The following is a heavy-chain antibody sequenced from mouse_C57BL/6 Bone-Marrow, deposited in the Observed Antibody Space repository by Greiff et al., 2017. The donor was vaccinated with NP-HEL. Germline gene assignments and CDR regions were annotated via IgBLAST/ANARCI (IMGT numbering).Heavy chain of an antibody. V-gene: IGHV1-62-2*01. CDR3: ARHGAYYSNLYAMDY. J-gene: IGHJ4*01. Sequence: QVQLQQSGAELVKPGASVKLSCKASGYTFTEYTIHWVKQRSGQGLEWIGWFYPGSGSIQYNEKFKDKATLTADKSSSTVYMELSRLTSEYSAVYFCARHGAYYSNLYAMDYWGQGTSVTVSS. CDR2: FYPGSGSI. CDR1: GYTFTEYT. D-gene: IGHD2-5*01.